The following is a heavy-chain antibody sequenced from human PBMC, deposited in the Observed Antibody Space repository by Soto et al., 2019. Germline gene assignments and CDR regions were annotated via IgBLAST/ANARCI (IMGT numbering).Heavy chain of an antibody. D-gene: IGHD5-18*01. CDR1: GFTFSTYA. CDR2: ISASGGST. V-gene: IGHV3-23*01. Sequence: GGSLRLSCAASGFTFSTYAMTWVRQAPGKGLEWVSAISASGGSTYYADSVKSRLTITKDTSKNQVVLTMTNMDPADTATYYCAHSRYSYGYVLPYYWGQGTLVTVSS. CDR3: AHSRYSYGYVLPYY. J-gene: IGHJ4*02.